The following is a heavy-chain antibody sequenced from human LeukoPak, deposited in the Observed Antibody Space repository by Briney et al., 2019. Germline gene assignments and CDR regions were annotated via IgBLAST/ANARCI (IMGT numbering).Heavy chain of an antibody. CDR2: ISGSGAST. CDR1: GFRFSNYG. CDR3: AKGSREWELLDAFDI. V-gene: IGHV3-23*01. J-gene: IGHJ3*02. D-gene: IGHD1-26*01. Sequence: PGGSLRLSCAASGFRFSNYGMTWVRQAPGKGLEWVSGISGSGASTDYADSVKGRFTMSRDNAKNTLYLELSSLRVENTAIYYCAKGSREWELLDAFDIWGQGTMVTVSS.